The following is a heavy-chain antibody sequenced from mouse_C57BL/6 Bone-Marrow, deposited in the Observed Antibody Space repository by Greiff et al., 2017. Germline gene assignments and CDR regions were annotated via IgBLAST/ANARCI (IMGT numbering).Heavy chain of an antibody. V-gene: IGHV1-59*01. CDR1: GYAFTSYW. Sequence: QVQLQQPGAELVRPGTSVKFSCKASGYAFTSYWMHWVKQRPGQGLEWIGVIDPSDSYTNYNQKFKGKATLTVDTSSSTAYMQLSSLTSEDSAVYYCARPSFENGGQGTLVTVSA. CDR3: ARPSFEN. CDR2: IDPSDSYT. J-gene: IGHJ3*01.